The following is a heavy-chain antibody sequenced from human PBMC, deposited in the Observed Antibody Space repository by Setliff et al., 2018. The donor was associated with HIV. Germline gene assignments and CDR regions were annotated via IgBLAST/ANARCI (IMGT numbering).Heavy chain of an antibody. V-gene: IGHV4-59*02. CDR1: GGSVTSYL. D-gene: IGHD2-2*01. J-gene: IGHJ4*02. CDR3: ARELYGSNSRPFDY. Sequence: PSETLSLTCSISGGSVTSYLWHWFRQPPGKGLEWIGYIYYTGITDNNPSLEGRVTISVDTSKNQVSLRLKSVTTADTAVYYCARELYGSNSRPFDYWGQGALVTVSS. CDR2: IYYTGIT.